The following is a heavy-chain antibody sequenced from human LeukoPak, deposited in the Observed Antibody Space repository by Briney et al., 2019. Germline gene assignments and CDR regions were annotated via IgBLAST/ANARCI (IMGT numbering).Heavy chain of an antibody. Sequence: GRSLRLSCAASGFTFSSYAMHWVRQAPGKGLEWVAVISYDGSNKYYADSVKGRFTISGDNSKNTLYLQMNSLRAEDTAVYYCARALARFGDFDPWGQGTLVTVSS. CDR3: ARALARFGDFDP. J-gene: IGHJ5*02. V-gene: IGHV3-30-3*01. CDR1: GFTFSSYA. D-gene: IGHD3-10*01. CDR2: ISYDGSNK.